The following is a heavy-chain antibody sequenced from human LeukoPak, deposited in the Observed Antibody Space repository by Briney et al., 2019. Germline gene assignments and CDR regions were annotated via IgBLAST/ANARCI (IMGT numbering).Heavy chain of an antibody. J-gene: IGHJ4*02. Sequence: GGSLRLSCAVSGFTLDNTAMCWVRQAPGKGLESVSRINTDGTVTTYADSVKGRFTVSRDNADNTMFLQMNSVRDEDTAVYYCATKQWLAPPPDSWGQGTPVTVSS. CDR3: ATKQWLAPPPDS. CDR2: INTDGTVT. V-gene: IGHV3-74*01. CDR1: GFTLDNTA. D-gene: IGHD6-19*01.